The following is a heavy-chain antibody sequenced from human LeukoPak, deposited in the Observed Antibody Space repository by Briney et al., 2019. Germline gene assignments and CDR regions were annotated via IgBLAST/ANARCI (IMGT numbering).Heavy chain of an antibody. CDR1: GDSFSSGSYY. CDR3: ARGPEAPDY. V-gene: IGHV4-61*01. Sequence: KPSETLSLTCTVSGDSFSSGSYYLSWIRQPPGKGLDWIAYMSPSGTTNYNPSLKSRVTTSVDTSRTQFSLRLSSVTAADTAVYYCARGPEAPDYWGQGTPVTVSS. J-gene: IGHJ4*02. D-gene: IGHD1-14*01. CDR2: MSPSGTT.